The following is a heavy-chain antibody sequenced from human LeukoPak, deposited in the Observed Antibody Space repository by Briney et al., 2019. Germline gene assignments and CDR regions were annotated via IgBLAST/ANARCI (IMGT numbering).Heavy chain of an antibody. D-gene: IGHD2-2*01. V-gene: IGHV1-69*01. Sequence: SVKVSCKASGGTFSSYAISWVRQAPGQGLEWMGGIIPIFGTANYAQKFQGGVTITADESTSTAYMELSSLRSEDTAVYYCASRPLGYCSSTSCLGAFDYWGQGTLVTVSS. J-gene: IGHJ4*02. CDR1: GGTFSSYA. CDR2: IIPIFGTA. CDR3: ASRPLGYCSSTSCLGAFDY.